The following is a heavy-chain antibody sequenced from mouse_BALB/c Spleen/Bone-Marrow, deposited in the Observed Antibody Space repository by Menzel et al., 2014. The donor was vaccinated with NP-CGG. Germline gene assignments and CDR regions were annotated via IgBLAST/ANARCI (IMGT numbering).Heavy chain of an antibody. Sequence: EVQGVESGGGLVKPGGSLKLSCAASGFAFSSYDMSWVRPTPEKRLGWVAYISSGGGSTYYPDTVKGRFTISRDNAKNTLYLQMSSLKSEDTAMYYCARHRYYFDYWGQGTTLTVSS. V-gene: IGHV5-12-1*01. CDR2: ISSGGGST. J-gene: IGHJ2*01. CDR1: GFAFSSYD. CDR3: ARHRYYFDY.